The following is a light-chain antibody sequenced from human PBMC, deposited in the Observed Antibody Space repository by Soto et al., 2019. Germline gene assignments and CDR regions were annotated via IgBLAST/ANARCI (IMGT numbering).Light chain of an antibody. V-gene: IGKV1-27*01. J-gene: IGKJ1*01. CDR1: QGISSY. CDR2: AAS. Sequence: DIQMTQSPSSLLASAGDRVTITCRASQGISSYLAWYQQRPGKVPKVLIYAASTLHSGVPSRFSGSGSGTDFTLTISNVQPEDVATYYCQNYYNAPETFGQGTKVEIK. CDR3: QNYYNAPET.